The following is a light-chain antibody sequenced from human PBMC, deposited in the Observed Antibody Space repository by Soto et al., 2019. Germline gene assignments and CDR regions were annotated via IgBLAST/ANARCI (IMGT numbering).Light chain of an antibody. CDR1: QSVSSN. Sequence: EILMTQSPATLSASPGESATLSCRASQSVSSNLAWYQQKPGQAPRLLIYGASTRATGIPARFSGSGSGTEFTLTISSLQSEDFAVYYCQQYNNRWRFGQGPK. CDR3: QQYNNRWR. V-gene: IGKV3-15*01. J-gene: IGKJ1*01. CDR2: GAS.